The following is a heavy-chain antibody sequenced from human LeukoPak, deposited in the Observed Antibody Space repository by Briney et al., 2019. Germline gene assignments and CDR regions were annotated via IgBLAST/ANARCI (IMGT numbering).Heavy chain of an antibody. CDR1: GFTFSSYG. Sequence: GRSLRLSCAASGFTFSSYGMHWVRQAPGKGLEWVSTISGSAGSTYYADFVKGLFTISRDNSRNTLYLQMNSLRADDTAVYYCARYCSGASCYLGLDYWGQGTLVTVSS. CDR2: ISGSAGST. CDR3: ARYCSGASCYLGLDY. D-gene: IGHD2-2*01. V-gene: IGHV3-23*01. J-gene: IGHJ4*02.